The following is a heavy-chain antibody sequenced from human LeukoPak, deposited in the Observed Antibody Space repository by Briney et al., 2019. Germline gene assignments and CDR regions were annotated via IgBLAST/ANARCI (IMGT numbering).Heavy chain of an antibody. V-gene: IGHV3-21*01. CDR1: GFTFSSYA. D-gene: IGHD3-22*01. J-gene: IGHJ4*02. Sequence: GGSLRLSCAASGFTFSSYAMNWVRQAPGKGLEWVSSISRGSDHIFYADSMKGRFTISRDNAKNSLYLQMSSLGAEDTAVYYCARPYDTRGYFPDYWGQGTLVTVSS. CDR2: ISRGSDHI. CDR3: ARPYDTRGYFPDY.